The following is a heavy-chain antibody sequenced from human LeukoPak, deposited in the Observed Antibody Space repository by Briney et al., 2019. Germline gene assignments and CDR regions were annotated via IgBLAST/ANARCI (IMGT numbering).Heavy chain of an antibody. CDR2: ISYDGSNK. CDR1: GFTFSSYA. D-gene: IGHD2-8*01. Sequence: HPGGSLRLPCAASGFTFSSYAMHWVRQAPGKGLEWVAVISYDGSNKYYADSVKGRFTISRDNSKNTLYLQMNSLRAEDTAVYYCASEYCTNGVCYEFDYWGQGTLVTVSS. CDR3: ASEYCTNGVCYEFDY. V-gene: IGHV3-30-3*01. J-gene: IGHJ4*02.